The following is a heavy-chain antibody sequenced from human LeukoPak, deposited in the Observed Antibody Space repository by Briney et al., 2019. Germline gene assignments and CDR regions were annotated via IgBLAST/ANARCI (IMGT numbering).Heavy chain of an antibody. CDR2: IIPIFGTA. CDR3: ARCTYQLPHYYYYMDV. CDR1: GGTFSSYA. Sequence: SVKVSCKASGGTFSSYAISWVRQAPGQGLEWMGGIIPIFGTANYAQKFQGRVTITADESTSTAYMVLSSLRSEDTAVYYCARCTYQLPHYYYYMDVWGKGTTVTVSS. J-gene: IGHJ6*03. V-gene: IGHV1-69*13.